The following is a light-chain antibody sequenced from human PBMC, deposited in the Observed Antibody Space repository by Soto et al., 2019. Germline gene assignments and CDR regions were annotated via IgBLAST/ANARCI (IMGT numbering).Light chain of an antibody. CDR1: QSVSSSY. CDR3: QQYGSSWYT. Sequence: ETVLTQSPDTLSLSPGERASLSCRASQSVSSSYLAWYQKKPGLAPRLLIYGASNRATSIPDRFSGSGSGTDFTLTISRLEPEDFAVYYCQQYGSSWYTFGQGTKLEIK. V-gene: IGKV3-20*01. CDR2: GAS. J-gene: IGKJ2*01.